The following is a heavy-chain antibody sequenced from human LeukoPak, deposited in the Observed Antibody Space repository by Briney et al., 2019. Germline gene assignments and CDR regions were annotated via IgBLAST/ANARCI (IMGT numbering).Heavy chain of an antibody. CDR1: GFTFSSYS. CDR2: ISSSSSYI. D-gene: IGHD3-3*01. Sequence: GGSLRLSCAASGFTFSSYSMNWVRQAPGKGLEWVSSISSSSSYIYYADSVKGRFTISRDNAKNSLYLQMNSLRAEDTAVYYCAKDKVYFWSGYYTPSAFDYWGQGTLVTVSS. V-gene: IGHV3-21*01. CDR3: AKDKVYFWSGYYTPSAFDY. J-gene: IGHJ4*02.